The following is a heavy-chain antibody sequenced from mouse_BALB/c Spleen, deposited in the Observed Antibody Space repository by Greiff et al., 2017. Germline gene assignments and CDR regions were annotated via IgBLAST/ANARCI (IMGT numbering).Heavy chain of an antibody. D-gene: IGHD1-1*01. Sequence: EVKLMESGGGLVKPGGSLKLSCAASGFTFSSYAMSWVRQTPEKRLEWVASISSGGSTYYPDSVKGRFTISRDNARNILYLQMSSLRSEDTAMYYCARGQDYGGLAMDYWGQGTSVTVSS. CDR2: ISSGGST. J-gene: IGHJ4*01. CDR1: GFTFSSYA. CDR3: ARGQDYGGLAMDY. V-gene: IGHV5-6-5*01.